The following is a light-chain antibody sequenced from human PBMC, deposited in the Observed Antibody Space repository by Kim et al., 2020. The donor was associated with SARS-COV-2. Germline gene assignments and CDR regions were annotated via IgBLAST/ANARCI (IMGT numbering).Light chain of an antibody. V-gene: IGLV3-21*04. CDR2: YDS. CDR1: SSGIKS. CDR3: QVWDSSSDHRVV. J-gene: IGLJ2*01. Sequence: GSRARIPSGGNSSGIKSVNWYQQKPGKAPVLVINYDSDRPSGIPERFSGSNSGNTATLTISRVEAGDEADYYCQVWDSSSDHRVVFGGGTQLTVL.